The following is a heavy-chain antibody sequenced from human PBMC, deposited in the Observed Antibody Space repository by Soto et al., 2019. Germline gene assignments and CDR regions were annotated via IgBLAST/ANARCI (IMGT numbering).Heavy chain of an antibody. CDR1: GFTFAKNT. D-gene: IGHD3-16*01. V-gene: IGHV3-23*01. Sequence: EVQLLESGGGLVQPGGSLRLSCKASGFTFAKNTMSWVRQAPGKGLEWVSSITDSGVNTYYADSVKGRFTISRDNSKNTVYGKMNRLRGEDMATYYGVKGGWGSACDYWGQGTLVTVSS. CDR3: VKGGWGSACDY. J-gene: IGHJ4*02. CDR2: ITDSGVNT.